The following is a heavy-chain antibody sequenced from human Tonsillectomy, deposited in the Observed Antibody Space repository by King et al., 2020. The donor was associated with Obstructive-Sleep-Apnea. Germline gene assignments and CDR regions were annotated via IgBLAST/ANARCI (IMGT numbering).Heavy chain of an antibody. CDR1: GYSFTNYW. J-gene: IGHJ5*02. Sequence: LVQSGAEVKKPGESLRISCKGSGYSFTNYWINWVRQMPGKGLEWMGRIDASDSYTNYSPSFQGHVTISGDKSISTAYLQWSSLKASDTAIYYCARQGNYDILTGYYGGGFDPWGQGTLVTVSS. CDR2: IDASDSYT. V-gene: IGHV5-10-1*01. D-gene: IGHD3-9*01. CDR3: ARQGNYDILTGYYGGGFDP.